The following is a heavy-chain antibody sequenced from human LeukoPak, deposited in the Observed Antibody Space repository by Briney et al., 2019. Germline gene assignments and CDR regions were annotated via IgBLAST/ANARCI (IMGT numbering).Heavy chain of an antibody. CDR3: ARTPYYYDSSGPRSLYYYYYMDV. V-gene: IGHV4-39*01. D-gene: IGHD3-22*01. CDR1: GGSISSSSYY. J-gene: IGHJ6*03. Sequence: PSETLSLTCTVSGGSISSSSYYWGWIRQPPGKGLEWIGSIYYSGSTYYNPSLKSRVTISVDTSKNQFSLKLSSVTAADTAVYYCARTPYYYDSSGPRSLYYYYYMDVWGKGTTVTISS. CDR2: IYYSGST.